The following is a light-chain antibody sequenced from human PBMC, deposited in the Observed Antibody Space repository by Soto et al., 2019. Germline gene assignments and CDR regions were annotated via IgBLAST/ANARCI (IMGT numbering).Light chain of an antibody. J-gene: IGKJ5*01. Sequence: AIQLTQSPFSLSASVGDRVTITCRASQGITSDLAWYQQKPGKAPKLLIYDDSKLESGIPSRFSGSGSGTDFTLTISSLQPEDFATYYCQQFTVYPVTFGQGTRLEIK. CDR1: QGITSD. CDR2: DDS. V-gene: IGKV1-13*02. CDR3: QQFTVYPVT.